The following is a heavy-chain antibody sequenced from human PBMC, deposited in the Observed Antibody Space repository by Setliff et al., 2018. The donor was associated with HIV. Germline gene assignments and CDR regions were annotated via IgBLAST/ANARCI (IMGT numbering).Heavy chain of an antibody. D-gene: IGHD1-1*01. V-gene: IGHV3-7*01. Sequence: GSLRLSCVASGFTFNNYWMNWVRQAPGKGLEWVANIKQDGSEKYYVDSVKGRFTISRDNAKNSLYLQMNSLRAEDTAVYYCAKWNVAFDIWGHGTMVTVSS. CDR3: AKWNVAFDI. CDR2: IKQDGSEK. CDR1: GFTFNNYW. J-gene: IGHJ3*02.